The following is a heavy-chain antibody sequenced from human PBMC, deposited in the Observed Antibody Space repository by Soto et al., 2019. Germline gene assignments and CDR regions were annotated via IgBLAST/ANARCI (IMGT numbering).Heavy chain of an antibody. D-gene: IGHD2-2*01. CDR3: ARGSGEIVVPAAAIRVFDY. V-gene: IGHV4-34*01. CDR1: GGSFSGYY. CDR2: INHSGST. J-gene: IGHJ4*02. Sequence: SETLSLTCAVYGGSFSGYYWSWIRQPPGKGLEWIGEINHSGSTNYNPSLKSRVTISVDTSKNQFSLKLSSVTAADTAVYYCARGSGEIVVPAAAIRVFDYWGQGTLVTVSS.